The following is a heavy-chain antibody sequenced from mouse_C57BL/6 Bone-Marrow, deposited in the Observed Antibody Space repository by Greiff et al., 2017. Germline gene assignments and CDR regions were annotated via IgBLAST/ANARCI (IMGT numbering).Heavy chain of an antibody. CDR1: GYTFTSYW. J-gene: IGHJ2*01. Sequence: VQLQQPGAELVKPGASVKLSCKASGYTFTSYWMQWVKQRPGQGLEWIGEIDPSDSYTNYNQKFKGKATLTVDTSYSTAYMQLSSLTSEDSAVYYCARRLLYFDYWGQGTTLTVSS. CDR3: ARRLLYFDY. V-gene: IGHV1-50*01. CDR2: IDPSDSYT. D-gene: IGHD2-13*01.